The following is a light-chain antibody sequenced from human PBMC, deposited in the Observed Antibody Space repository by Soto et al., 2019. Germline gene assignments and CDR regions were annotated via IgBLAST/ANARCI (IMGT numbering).Light chain of an antibody. CDR3: QQYNNWPPVT. CDR1: QSVSSN. CDR2: GAS. V-gene: IGKV3-15*01. J-gene: IGKJ1*01. Sequence: EIVMTQSPATLSVSPGERATLSCRASQSVSSNLAWYQQRPGQAPKLLIYGASTRATGIPARFSGSGSGTEFTLTISSLQSEDFAVYYCQQYNNWPPVTFGQGTKVEVK.